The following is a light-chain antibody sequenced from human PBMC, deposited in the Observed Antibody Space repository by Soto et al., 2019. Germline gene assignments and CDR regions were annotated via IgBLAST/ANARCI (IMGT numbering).Light chain of an antibody. V-gene: IGLV2-14*03. Sequence: QSVLTQPASVSGSPGQSITISCTGTSSDIGAYNIVSWYQQHPGKAPKLMLYDVNIRPSGVSNRFSGSKSGNTASLTISGLQAEDEADYYCTSWTTSTTMIFGGGTKLTV. J-gene: IGLJ2*01. CDR2: DVN. CDR3: TSWTTSTTMI. CDR1: SSDIGAYNI.